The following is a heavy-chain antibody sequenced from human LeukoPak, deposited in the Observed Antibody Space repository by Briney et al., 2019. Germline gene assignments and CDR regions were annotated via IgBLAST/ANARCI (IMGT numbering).Heavy chain of an antibody. J-gene: IGHJ3*02. CDR1: GDNVSSNTTA. CDR2: TYYRSKWYN. CDR3: ARHYAFDT. V-gene: IGHV6-1*01. D-gene: IGHD3-10*01. Sequence: SQTLSLTCAISGDNVSSNTTAWNWIRQSPSRGLEWLGRTYYRSKWYNDYAVSVKNRITINPDTSKNQFYLHRNSVTPEDTAVYYCARHYAFDTWGQGTVVTVSS.